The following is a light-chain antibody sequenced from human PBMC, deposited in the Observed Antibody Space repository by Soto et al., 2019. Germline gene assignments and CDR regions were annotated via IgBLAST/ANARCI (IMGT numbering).Light chain of an antibody. CDR3: QQYGSSLVT. J-gene: IGKJ5*01. CDR2: LAS. V-gene: IGKV3-20*01. CDR1: QSVSSSY. Sequence: EIVLTQSPGTLSLSPGERATLSCRASQSVSSSYFAWYQQKPGQAPRLLIYLASSRATGIPDRFSGSGSGTDFTLTISRLEPEDFAVYYCQQYGSSLVTFGQGTRLEIK.